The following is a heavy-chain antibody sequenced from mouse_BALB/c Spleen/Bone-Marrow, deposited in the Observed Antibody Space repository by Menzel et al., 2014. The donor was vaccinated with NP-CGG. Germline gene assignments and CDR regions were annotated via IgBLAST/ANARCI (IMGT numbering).Heavy chain of an antibody. Sequence: EESGGRLVTPGTPLTLTCTASGFSLSSHYMIWVRQAPGKGLEWIGMIEPSDFTYYANWAKGRFTISKTSTTVDLKMTGLTTEDTATYFCVRCSYGGYGCDLWGQGTLVTVS. J-gene: IGHJ3*02. CDR2: IEPSDFT. CDR3: VRCSYGGYGCDL. D-gene: IGHD2-13*01. CDR1: GFSLSSHY. V-gene: IGHV5-6-5*01.